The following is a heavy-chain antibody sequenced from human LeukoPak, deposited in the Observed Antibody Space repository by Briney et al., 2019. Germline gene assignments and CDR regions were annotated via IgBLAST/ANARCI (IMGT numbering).Heavy chain of an antibody. V-gene: IGHV1-2*02. CDR3: ARDMYYYGSGEGWFDP. Sequence: GASVKVSCKASGGTFSSYAISWVRQAPGQGLEWMGWINPNSGGTNYAQKFQGRVTMTRDTSISTAYMELSRLRSDDTAVYYCARDMYYYGSGEGWFDPWGQGTLVTVSS. CDR2: INPNSGGT. CDR1: GGTFSSYA. D-gene: IGHD3-10*01. J-gene: IGHJ5*02.